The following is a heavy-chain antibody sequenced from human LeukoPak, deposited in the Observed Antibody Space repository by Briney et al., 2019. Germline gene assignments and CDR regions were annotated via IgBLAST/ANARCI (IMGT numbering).Heavy chain of an antibody. CDR1: GFTFSSYG. V-gene: IGHV3-30*02. D-gene: IGHD1-26*01. CDR2: IWYGGSNK. J-gene: IGHJ4*02. CDR3: AKDSSGSYYGTSIFDY. Sequence: SGGSLRLSRAASGFTFSSYGMHWVRQAPGKGLEWVAVIWYGGSNKYYADSVKGRFTISRDNSKNTLYLQMNSLRAEDTAVYYCAKDSSGSYYGTSIFDYWGQGTLVTVSS.